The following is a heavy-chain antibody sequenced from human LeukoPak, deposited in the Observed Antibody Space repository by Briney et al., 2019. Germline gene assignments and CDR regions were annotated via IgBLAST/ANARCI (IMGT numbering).Heavy chain of an antibody. CDR1: GFIFSSYA. CDR2: ISGSGGHT. CDR3: AKPMGTRGYYYDSSSSPPYFDY. J-gene: IGHJ4*02. D-gene: IGHD3-22*01. V-gene: IGHV3-23*01. Sequence: GGSLRLSCVASGFIFSSYAMSWVRQAPGKGLEWVSAISGSGGHTYYADSVKGRFTISRDHSKNTLYLQMNSLRAEDTAVYYCAKPMGTRGYYYDSSSSPPYFDYWGQGTLVTVSS.